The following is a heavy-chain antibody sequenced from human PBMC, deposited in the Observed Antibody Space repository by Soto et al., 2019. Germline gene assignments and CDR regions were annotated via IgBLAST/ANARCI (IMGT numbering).Heavy chain of an antibody. CDR2: LWYDGINR. CDR3: PRGSDYGSNSGWLDP. V-gene: IGHV3-33*01. Sequence: GGSLRLSCAASGFTFTNYGMHWVRQAPGKGLEWGSVLWYDGINRHYADSVKGRFTICRDDSTDTLYLQVNSLRAEDTAVYYCPRGSDYGSNSGWLDPWGQGAMVTVYS. CDR1: GFTFTNYG. J-gene: IGHJ5*02. D-gene: IGHD4-17*01.